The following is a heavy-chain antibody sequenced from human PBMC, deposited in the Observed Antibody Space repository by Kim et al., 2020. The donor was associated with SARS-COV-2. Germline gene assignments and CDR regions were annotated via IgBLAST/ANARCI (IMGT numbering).Heavy chain of an antibody. Sequence: GGSLRLSCAASGFPFSEYWMSWVRQAPGKRLEWVASIKEDGSERGYVDSVKGRFTIFRDNAKNSLYLQMNSLRAEDTALYHCAKYYEGSGYYSGAFDIWGQGTMVAVSP. V-gene: IGHV3-7*02. CDR1: GFPFSEYW. D-gene: IGHD3-22*01. CDR2: IKEDGSER. CDR3: AKYYEGSGYYSGAFDI. J-gene: IGHJ3*02.